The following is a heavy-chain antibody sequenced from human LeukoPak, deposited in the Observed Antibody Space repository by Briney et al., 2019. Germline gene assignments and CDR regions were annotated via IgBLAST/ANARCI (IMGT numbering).Heavy chain of an antibody. CDR3: ASPSGSYSEGAFDI. J-gene: IGHJ3*02. CDR1: GYTFTGYY. Sequence: ASVKVSCKASGYTFTGYYMHWVRQAPGQGLEWMGWINPNSGGTNYAQKFQGRVAMTRDTSTSTVYMEVNGLRSEDTAVYYCASPSGSYSEGAFDIWGQGTMVTVSS. CDR2: INPNSGGT. D-gene: IGHD1-26*01. V-gene: IGHV1-2*02.